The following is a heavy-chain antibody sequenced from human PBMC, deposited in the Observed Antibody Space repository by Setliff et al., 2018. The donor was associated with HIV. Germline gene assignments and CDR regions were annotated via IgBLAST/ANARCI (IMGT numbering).Heavy chain of an antibody. Sequence: KVSCKASGYTFTGYYLHWVRQAPGQGLEWMGWIDPNSGDTNYAQKFQGRVTMTRDTSISTAYMELSRLRSDDTAVYYCAREFGAGTRQIVAGEFYYMDVWGKGTTVTVSS. CDR3: AREFGAGTRQIVAGEFYYMDV. J-gene: IGHJ6*03. D-gene: IGHD5-12*01. CDR1: GYTFTGYY. CDR2: IDPNSGDT. V-gene: IGHV1-2*02.